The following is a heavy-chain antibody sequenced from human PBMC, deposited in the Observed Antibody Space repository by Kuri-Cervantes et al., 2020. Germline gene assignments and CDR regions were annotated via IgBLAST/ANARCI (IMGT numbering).Heavy chain of an antibody. D-gene: IGHD3-10*02. CDR1: GFTFSSYG. CDR2: ISYDGSNK. CDR3: ARDVEAFGLHYVGMDV. V-gene: IGHV3-30*03. J-gene: IGHJ6*02. Sequence: GESLKISCAASGFTFSSYGMHWVRQAPGKGLEWVAVISYDGSNKYYADSVKGRFTISRDNAENSLYLQMNSLRAEDTAVYYCARDVEAFGLHYVGMDVWGQGTTVTVSS.